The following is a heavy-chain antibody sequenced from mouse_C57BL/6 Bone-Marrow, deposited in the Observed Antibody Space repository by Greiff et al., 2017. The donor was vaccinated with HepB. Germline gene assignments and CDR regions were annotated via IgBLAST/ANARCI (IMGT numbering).Heavy chain of an antibody. V-gene: IGHV14-4*01. Sequence: VQLQQSGAELVRPGASVKLSCTASGFNIKDDYMHWVKQRPEQGLEWIGWIDPENGDTEYASKFQGKATITADTSSNTAYLPLSSLTSEDTAVYYCTMDYGSSYDAMDYWGQGTSVTVSS. D-gene: IGHD1-1*01. J-gene: IGHJ4*01. CDR2: IDPENGDT. CDR1: GFNIKDDY. CDR3: TMDYGSSYDAMDY.